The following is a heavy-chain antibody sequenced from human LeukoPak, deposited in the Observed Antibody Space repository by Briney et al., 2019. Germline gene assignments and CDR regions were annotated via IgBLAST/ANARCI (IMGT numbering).Heavy chain of an antibody. CDR2: IYYIGST. CDR1: GGSFSGYY. Sequence: SETLSLTCAVYGGSFSGYYWSWVRQPPGKGLEWIGSIYYIGSTHYNPSLKRRVTISVDTSKNQFSLKLTSVTAADTALYFCARDDTYFYDSSGHGFDFWGPGTLVTVSS. CDR3: ARDDTYFYDSSGHGFDF. V-gene: IGHV4-34*01. J-gene: IGHJ4*02. D-gene: IGHD3-22*01.